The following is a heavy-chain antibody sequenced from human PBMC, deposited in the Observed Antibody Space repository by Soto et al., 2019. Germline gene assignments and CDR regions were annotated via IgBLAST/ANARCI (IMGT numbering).Heavy chain of an antibody. D-gene: IGHD3-22*01. Sequence: SQTLSLTCAISGDSVSSNSAAWNWIRQSPSRGLEWLGRTYYRSKWYNDYAVSVKSRITINPDTSKNQFSLQLNSVTPEDTAVYYCARGYYDSSGYWDYYYGMDVWGQGTTVTVSS. CDR3: ARGYYDSSGYWDYYYGMDV. CDR1: GDSVSSNSAA. V-gene: IGHV6-1*01. J-gene: IGHJ6*02. CDR2: TYYRSKWYN.